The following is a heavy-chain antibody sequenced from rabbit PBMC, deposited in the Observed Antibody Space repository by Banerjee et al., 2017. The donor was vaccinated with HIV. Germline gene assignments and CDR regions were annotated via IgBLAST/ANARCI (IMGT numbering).Heavy chain of an antibody. CDR3: ARGYTKSSGYYL. V-gene: IGHV1S40*01. Sequence: QSLEESGGDLVKPGASLTLTCTASGFDFSSNVICWVRQAPGKGLEWIACIYAGSSANTYYASWAKGRFTISKTSSTTVTLQMTSLTAADTATYFCARGYTKSSGYYLWGPGTLVTVS. D-gene: IGHD1-1*01. CDR2: IYAGSSANT. CDR1: GFDFSSNV. J-gene: IGHJ6*01.